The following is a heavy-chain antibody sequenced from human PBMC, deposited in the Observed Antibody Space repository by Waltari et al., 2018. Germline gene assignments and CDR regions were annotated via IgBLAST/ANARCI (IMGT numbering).Heavy chain of an antibody. V-gene: IGHV3-23*01. Sequence: EVQLLESGGGLVQPGGSLRLSCAASGFTFSSYAMSWVRQAPGKGLEWVSAISGSGGRTYYADSVKGRFTISRDNSKNTLYLQMNSLRAEDTAVYYCARDRSGYSYGYWHWYFDLWGRGTLVTVSS. J-gene: IGHJ2*01. CDR2: ISGSGGRT. CDR1: GFTFSSYA. CDR3: ARDRSGYSYGYWHWYFDL. D-gene: IGHD5-18*01.